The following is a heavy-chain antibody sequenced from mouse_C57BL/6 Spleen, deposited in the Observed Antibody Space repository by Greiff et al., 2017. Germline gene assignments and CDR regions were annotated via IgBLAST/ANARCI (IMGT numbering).Heavy chain of an antibody. V-gene: IGHV1-15*01. Sequence: QVQLQQSGAELVRPGASVTLSCKASGYTFTDYEMHWVKQTPVHGLEWIGAIDPETGGTAYNQKFKGKAILTADKSSSTAYMELRSLTSEDSAVYYCTRSDLLWYFDVWGTGTTVTVSS. D-gene: IGHD2-1*01. J-gene: IGHJ1*03. CDR3: TRSDLLWYFDV. CDR2: IDPETGGT. CDR1: GYTFTDYE.